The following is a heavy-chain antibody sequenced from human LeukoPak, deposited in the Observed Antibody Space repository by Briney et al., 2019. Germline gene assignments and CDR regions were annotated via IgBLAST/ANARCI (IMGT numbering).Heavy chain of an antibody. CDR1: GVSISSGGYY. Sequence: PSETLSLTCTVSGVSISSGGYYWSWLRQHPGKGLEWIGYIYYSGSTNYNPTLKSRFTISVDTSKTQFSLKLNSVTAADTAVYYCARDYYDSRGEAFDIWGQGTMVTVSS. CDR3: ARDYYDSRGEAFDI. CDR2: IYYSGST. V-gene: IGHV4-61*08. J-gene: IGHJ3*02. D-gene: IGHD3-22*01.